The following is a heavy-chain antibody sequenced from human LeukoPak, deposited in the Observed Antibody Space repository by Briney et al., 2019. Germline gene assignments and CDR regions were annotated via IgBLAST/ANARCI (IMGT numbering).Heavy chain of an antibody. V-gene: IGHV3-74*03. CDR2: LNNDGSTT. Sequence: PGGSLRLYCAASGFTFSSYWMHWVRQAPGKGLVWFARLNNDGSTTMYADSVKGRFTISRDNAKNTLYLQMNNQRPEDTAVYYCARSTSGCVDYWGQGALVTVSS. J-gene: IGHJ4*02. CDR1: GFTFSSYW. D-gene: IGHD4/OR15-4a*01. CDR3: ARSTSGCVDY.